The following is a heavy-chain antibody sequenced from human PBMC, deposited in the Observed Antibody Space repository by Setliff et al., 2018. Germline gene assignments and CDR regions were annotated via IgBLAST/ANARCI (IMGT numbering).Heavy chain of an antibody. CDR2: ISAYNGDT. Sequence: ASVKVSCKTSGYPFTHQGISWVRQAPGQGLEWMGWISAYNGDTNFIQKFHDRVTMTTDRSTSTAYMELSSLRSDDTAIYFCARHSGRYYVPGTFDSWGQGTLVTVSS. D-gene: IGHD1-26*01. CDR1: GYPFTHQG. V-gene: IGHV1-18*01. J-gene: IGHJ4*02. CDR3: ARHSGRYYVPGTFDS.